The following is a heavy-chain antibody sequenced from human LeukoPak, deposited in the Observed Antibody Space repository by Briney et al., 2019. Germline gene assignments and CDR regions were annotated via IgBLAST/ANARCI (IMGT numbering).Heavy chain of an antibody. CDR1: GGSISSYY. J-gene: IGHJ4*02. D-gene: IGHD6-6*01. V-gene: IGHV4-59*01. CDR2: IYYSGST. Sequence: SETLSLTCTVSGGSISSYYWSWIRQPPGKGLEWIGYIYYSGSTNYNPSLKSRVTIPVDTSKNQFSLKLSPVTAADTRVYYCARGNAARPLYYFDYWGQGTLVTVSS. CDR3: ARGNAARPLYYFDY.